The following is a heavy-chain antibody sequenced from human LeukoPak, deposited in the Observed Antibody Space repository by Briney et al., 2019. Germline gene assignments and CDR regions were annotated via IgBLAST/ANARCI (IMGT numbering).Heavy chain of an antibody. J-gene: IGHJ6*02. Sequence: GASVKVSCKASGYTFTSYGISWVRQAPGQGLEWMGWISAYNGDTNYAQKLQGRVTMTTDTSTSTAYMELRSLRSDDTAVYYCARGDPGYCSGGSCRNYYYGMDVWDQGTTVTVSS. V-gene: IGHV1-18*01. CDR1: GYTFTSYG. D-gene: IGHD2-15*01. CDR3: ARGDPGYCSGGSCRNYYYGMDV. CDR2: ISAYNGDT.